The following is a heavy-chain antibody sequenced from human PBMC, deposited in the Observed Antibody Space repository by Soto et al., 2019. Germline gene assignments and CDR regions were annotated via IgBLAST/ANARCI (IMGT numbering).Heavy chain of an antibody. Sequence: GGSLRLSCAASGFTVSSNYMSWVRQAPGKGLEWVSVIYSGGSTYYADSVKGRFTISRDNSKNTLYLQMNSLRAEDTAVYYCHYGSYYYYGMDVWGQGTTVTVSS. V-gene: IGHV3-53*01. CDR2: IYSGGST. CDR3: HYGSYYYYGMDV. CDR1: GFTVSSNY. J-gene: IGHJ6*02. D-gene: IGHD3-10*01.